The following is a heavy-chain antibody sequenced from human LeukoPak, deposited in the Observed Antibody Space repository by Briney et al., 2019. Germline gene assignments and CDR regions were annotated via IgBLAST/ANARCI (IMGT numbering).Heavy chain of an antibody. Sequence: GGSLRLSCAASGFTFSSYAMSWVRQAPGKGLEWVSAISGSGGSTYYADSVKGRFTISRDNSKNTLYLQMNSLRAEDTAVYYCAKETADGDYGRYYFDYWGQGTLVTVSS. CDR2: ISGSGGST. V-gene: IGHV3-23*01. CDR3: AKETADGDYGRYYFDY. D-gene: IGHD4-17*01. CDR1: GFTFSSYA. J-gene: IGHJ4*02.